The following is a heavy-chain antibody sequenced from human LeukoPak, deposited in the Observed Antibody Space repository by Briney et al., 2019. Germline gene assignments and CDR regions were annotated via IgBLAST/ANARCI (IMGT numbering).Heavy chain of an antibody. J-gene: IGHJ4*02. CDR2: ISYDGSNK. CDR1: GFTFSSYG. CDR3: AKDFDYTEGPYYFDY. V-gene: IGHV3-30*18. D-gene: IGHD3-9*01. Sequence: GGSLRLSCAASGFTFSSYGMHWVRQAPGKGLEWVAVISYDGSNKYYADSVKGRFTISRDNSKNTLYLQMNSLRAEDTAVYYCAKDFDYTEGPYYFDYWGQGTLVTVSS.